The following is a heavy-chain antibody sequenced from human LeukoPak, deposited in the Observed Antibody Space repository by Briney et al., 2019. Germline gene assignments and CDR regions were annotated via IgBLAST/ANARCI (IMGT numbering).Heavy chain of an antibody. V-gene: IGHV1-2*02. CDR2: LDPNTGAT. CDR1: GYTFTDHN. D-gene: IGHD1-26*01. CDR3: AIKTYAGSFYVF. J-gene: IGHJ4*02. Sequence: ASVKVSCKASGYTFTDHNIHWVRQPPGQGLEWMGWLDPNTGATRSAQKFQDRVSLTRDTSISTGYMDLSSLTSDDTAVYYCAIKTYAGSFYVFWGQGTLVTVSS.